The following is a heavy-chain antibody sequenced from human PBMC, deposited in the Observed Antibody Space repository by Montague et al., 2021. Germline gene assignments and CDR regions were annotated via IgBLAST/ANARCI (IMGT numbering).Heavy chain of an antibody. CDR1: GDSITGYY. CDR2: VYSSGST. Sequence: SETLSLTCSVSGDSITGYYWSWIRLPPGKGLEWIRYVYSSGSTSYNPSLKSRVIISVESAKNQISLTLNSATAADTAVYYCARGHGYDSSWFYWGQGTLIFVSA. J-gene: IGHJ4*02. V-gene: IGHV4-59*12. CDR3: ARGHGYDSSWFY. D-gene: IGHD6-13*01.